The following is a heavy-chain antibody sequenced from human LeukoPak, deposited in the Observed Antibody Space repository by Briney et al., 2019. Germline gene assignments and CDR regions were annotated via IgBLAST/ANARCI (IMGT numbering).Heavy chain of an antibody. CDR3: ARGVYSSHML. J-gene: IGHJ4*02. CDR2: IKTDGSDT. V-gene: IGHV3-74*01. D-gene: IGHD3-22*01. Sequence: QAGGSLRLSCAASGFTFSSYWMHWLRQSPGKGLVWVSRIKTDGSDTYYADSVRGRFTISRDNAKNTLYLEMDRLRAEDTAVYFCARGVYSSHMLWGQGALGTASS. CDR1: GFTFSSYW.